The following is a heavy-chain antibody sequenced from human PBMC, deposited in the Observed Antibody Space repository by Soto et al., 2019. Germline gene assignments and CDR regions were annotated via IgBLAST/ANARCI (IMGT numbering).Heavy chain of an antibody. D-gene: IGHD3-10*01. Sequence: VQLVESGGDLVQPGGSLRLSCAASGFTVSNNYMSWVRQAPGKGLEWVSLIYSSGGTYYADSVKGRFTISRDNSRNTLYLQMNGLTVEDTAVYYCAGGPTRGYWGEGTLVTVSP. V-gene: IGHV3-66*01. CDR1: GFTVSNNY. J-gene: IGHJ4*02. CDR3: AGGPTRGY. CDR2: IYSSGGT.